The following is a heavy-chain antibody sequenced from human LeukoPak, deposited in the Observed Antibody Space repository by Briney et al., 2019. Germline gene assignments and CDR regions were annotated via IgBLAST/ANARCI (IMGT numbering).Heavy chain of an antibody. CDR2: ISYDGSNK. J-gene: IGHJ4*02. Sequence: PGGSLRLSCAASGFTFSSYGMHWVRQAPGKGLEWVAVISYDGSNKYYAGSVKGRFTISRDNSKNTLYLQMNSLRAEDTAVYYCAKDYYEQLWLNHAFDYWGQGTLVTVSS. D-gene: IGHD5-18*01. CDR1: GFTFSSYG. V-gene: IGHV3-30*18. CDR3: AKDYYEQLWLNHAFDY.